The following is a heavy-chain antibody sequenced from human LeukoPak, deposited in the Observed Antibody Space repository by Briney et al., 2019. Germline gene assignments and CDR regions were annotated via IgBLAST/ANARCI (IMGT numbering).Heavy chain of an antibody. J-gene: IGHJ4*02. CDR1: GFTVSSDY. V-gene: IGHV3-66*01. D-gene: IGHD6-19*01. Sequence: HAGGSLRLSYSASGFTVSSDYMSWVRQAPGKGLAWLSVIYSGGTTYYADSVKGRFTISRDNSKNTVYLQMNSLRVEDTAMYYCTRGGSVPATRSFDYWGQGTLVTVSS. CDR3: TRGGSVPATRSFDY. CDR2: IYSGGTT.